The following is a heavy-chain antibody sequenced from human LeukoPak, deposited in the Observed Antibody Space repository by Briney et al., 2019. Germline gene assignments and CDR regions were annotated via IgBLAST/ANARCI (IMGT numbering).Heavy chain of an antibody. CDR3: ARTSYYYDMDV. CDR1: GSTVTYNY. V-gene: IGHV3-53*04. Sequence: PGESLTLSCVASGSTVTYNYMTWVRQAPGKGLEWVSLIDSGGTTYYADSLKGRFTISRHSPNNTLFLQMNNLRPEDTAVYYCARTSYYYDMDVWGPGTTVTVSS. J-gene: IGHJ6*02. CDR2: IDSGGTT.